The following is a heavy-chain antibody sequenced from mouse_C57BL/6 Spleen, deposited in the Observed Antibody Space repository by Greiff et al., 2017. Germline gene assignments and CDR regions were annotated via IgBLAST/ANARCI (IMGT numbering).Heavy chain of an antibody. Sequence: QVQLQQPGAELVRPGTSVKLSCKASGYTFTSYWMHWVKQRPGQGLEWIGVIDPSDSYTNYNQKFKGKATLTADTSSSTAYMQLSSLASEDSAVYYCARRGVGSSYFDYWGQGTTLTVSS. J-gene: IGHJ2*01. CDR1: GYTFTSYW. CDR2: IDPSDSYT. CDR3: ARRGVGSSYFDY. D-gene: IGHD1-1*01. V-gene: IGHV1-59*01.